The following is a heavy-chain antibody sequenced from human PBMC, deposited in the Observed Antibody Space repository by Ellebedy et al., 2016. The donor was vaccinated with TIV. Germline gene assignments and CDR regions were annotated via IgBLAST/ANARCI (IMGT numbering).Heavy chain of an antibody. J-gene: IGHJ4*02. CDR3: ARGGDWLFDY. CDR2: IYPTGST. V-gene: IGHV4-4*07. D-gene: IGHD2-21*02. Sequence: MPSETLSLTCTVSGGSNRSYYWSWIRQPAGKGLEWIGRIYPTGSTSYSPTLKSRITMSIDTSKNQFSLKMTSVTAADTAVYFCARGGDWLFDYWGQGILVTVSS. CDR1: GGSNRSYY.